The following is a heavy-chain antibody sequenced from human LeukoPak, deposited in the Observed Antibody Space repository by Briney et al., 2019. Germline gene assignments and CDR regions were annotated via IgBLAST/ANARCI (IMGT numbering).Heavy chain of an antibody. D-gene: IGHD3-3*01. V-gene: IGHV4-59*01. J-gene: IGHJ4*02. Sequence: SETLSLTCAVYGGSFSGYYWSWIRQPPGKGLEWIGYIYYSGSTNYNPSLKSRVTISVDTSKNQFSLKLSSVTAADTAVYYRARGGGSYYDFWSGYPTYYFDYWGQGTLVTVSS. CDR1: GGSFSGYY. CDR3: ARGGGSYYDFWSGYPTYYFDY. CDR2: IYYSGST.